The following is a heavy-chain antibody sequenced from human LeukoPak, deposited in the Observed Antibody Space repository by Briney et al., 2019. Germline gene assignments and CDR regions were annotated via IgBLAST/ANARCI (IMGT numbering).Heavy chain of an antibody. CDR2: ISIGDSTM. D-gene: IGHD3-10*01. V-gene: IGHV3-11*01. Sequence: PGGSPRLSCAASGFNFSDYYMSWIRQAPGKGLEWFSYISIGDSTMYYADFVKGRFTLSRDNGKNSLYLQMNSLRAEDTAVYYCARGTSYDAFDIWGQGTMVTVSS. CDR3: ARGTSYDAFDI. CDR1: GFNFSDYY. J-gene: IGHJ3*02.